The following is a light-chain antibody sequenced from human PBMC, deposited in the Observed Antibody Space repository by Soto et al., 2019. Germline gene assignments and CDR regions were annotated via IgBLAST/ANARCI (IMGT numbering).Light chain of an antibody. J-gene: IGLJ3*02. Sequence: QSVLTQPRSVSGSPGQSVTISCTGTSSDVGAYNYVSWYQQHPGKAPKLMIYDVSKWPSGVPDRFSGSKSGNTASLTISGLQAEDEADYYCSSYAGSNTWVFGGGTQLTVL. CDR2: DVS. V-gene: IGLV2-11*01. CDR1: SSDVGAYNY. CDR3: SSYAGSNTWV.